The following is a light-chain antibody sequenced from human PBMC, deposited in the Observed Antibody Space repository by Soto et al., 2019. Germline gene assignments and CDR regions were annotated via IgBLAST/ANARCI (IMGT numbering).Light chain of an antibody. CDR1: QNLLFRSNNKNY. Sequence: DIVLTQAPDSLAVSLGERDTINCKSSQNLLFRSNNKNYLAWYQQKPGQPPKLLTYWASTRESGVPDRFTGSGAGTDFTPTISTLQAEDVAVYYCQQSYDPPVTCGQGTRLEIK. CDR2: WAS. V-gene: IGKV4-1*01. J-gene: IGKJ5*01. CDR3: QQSYDPPVT.